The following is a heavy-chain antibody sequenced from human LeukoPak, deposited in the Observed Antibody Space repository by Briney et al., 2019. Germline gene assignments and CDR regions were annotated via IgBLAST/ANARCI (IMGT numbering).Heavy chain of an antibody. V-gene: IGHV3-48*03. J-gene: IGHJ6*02. CDR1: GFTFSSYE. CDR3: ARDQYHYYGLDV. CDR2: INTDGGTI. D-gene: IGHD4-11*01. Sequence: PGGSLRLSCAASGFTFSSYEMNWVRQAPGKGLEWVSYINTDGGTIYADSVKGRFTISRDNARNSLYLQMNSLRVEDTALYYCARDQYHYYGLDVWGQGTTVTVSS.